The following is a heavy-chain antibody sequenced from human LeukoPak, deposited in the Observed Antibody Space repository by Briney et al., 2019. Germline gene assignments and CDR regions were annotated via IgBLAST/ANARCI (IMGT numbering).Heavy chain of an antibody. D-gene: IGHD1-26*01. CDR3: ARGQGGNYYLNYFDY. Sequence: SETLSLTCTVSGGSISSSSYYWGWIRQPPGKGLEWIGSIYYSGSTYYNPSLKSRVTISVDTSKNQFSLKLTSVTAADTALYYCARGQGGNYYLNYFDYWGQGALVTVSS. CDR2: IYYSGST. CDR1: GGSISSSSYY. V-gene: IGHV4-39*07. J-gene: IGHJ4*02.